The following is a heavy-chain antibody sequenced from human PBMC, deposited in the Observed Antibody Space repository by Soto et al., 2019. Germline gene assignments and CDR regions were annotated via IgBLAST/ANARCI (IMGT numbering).Heavy chain of an antibody. Sequence: SETLSLTCTVSGGSISSSSYYWGWIRQPPGKGMEWIGSIYYSGSTYYNPSLKSRVTISVDTSKNQFSLKLSSVTAADTAVYYWATVIYGGYFDYWGQGTLVTVSS. J-gene: IGHJ4*02. CDR3: ATVIYGGYFDY. CDR1: GGSISSSSYY. CDR2: IYYSGST. V-gene: IGHV4-39*07. D-gene: IGHD2-15*01.